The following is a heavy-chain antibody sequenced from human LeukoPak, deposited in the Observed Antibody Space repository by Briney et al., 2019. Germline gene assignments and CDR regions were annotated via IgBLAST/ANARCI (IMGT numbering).Heavy chain of an antibody. D-gene: IGHD3-3*01. CDR1: EFTFSSYA. CDR3: AKDSTYYDFWSGYYGTDAFDI. V-gene: IGHV3-23*01. Sequence: PGGSLRLSCAASEFTFSSYAMSWVRQAPGKGLEWVSAISGSGGSTYYADSVKGRFTISRDNSKNTLYLQMNSLRAEDTAVYYCAKDSTYYDFWSGYYGTDAFDIWGQGTMVTVSS. J-gene: IGHJ3*02. CDR2: ISGSGGST.